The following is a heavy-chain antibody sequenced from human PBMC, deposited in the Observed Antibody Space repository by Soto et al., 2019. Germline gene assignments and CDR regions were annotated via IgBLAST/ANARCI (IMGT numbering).Heavy chain of an antibody. CDR3: ARDTNCTNGVCYYNWFDP. CDR1: GYPFTSYG. J-gene: IGHJ5*02. Sequence: QVQLVQSGAEVKKPGASVKVSCKASGYPFTSYGISWVRQAPGQGLEWMGWISAYNGNTNYAQKLQGRVTMTTDTSASTAYMELRSLRSDDTAVYYCARDTNCTNGVCYYNWFDPWGQGTLVTVSS. CDR2: ISAYNGNT. V-gene: IGHV1-18*01. D-gene: IGHD2-8*01.